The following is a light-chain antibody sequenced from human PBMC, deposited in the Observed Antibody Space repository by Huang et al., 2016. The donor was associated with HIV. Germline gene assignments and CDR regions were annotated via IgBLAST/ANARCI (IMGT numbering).Light chain of an antibody. CDR3: QQYHNWPRT. CDR1: QSVSSN. V-gene: IGKV3-15*01. J-gene: IGKJ3*01. Sequence: EIVMTQSPATLSVSPGERATLSCRASQSVSSNLAWYQQKPGQSPRLLIYGASTRATGIPARFSCSGSGTEFTLTISSLQSEEFAVYYCQQYHNWPRTFGPGTKVDIK. CDR2: GAS.